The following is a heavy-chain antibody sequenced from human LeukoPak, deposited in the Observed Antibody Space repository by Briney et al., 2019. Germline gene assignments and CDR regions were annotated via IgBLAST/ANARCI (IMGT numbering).Heavy chain of an antibody. D-gene: IGHD5-18*01. CDR3: ARLKVDTLAARVNAFDI. CDR1: GGSMSSGTYY. CDR2: IRYLGST. Sequence: PSETLSLTCTVSGGSMSSGTYYWGWIRQPPGKGLEWIASIRYLGSTFYNPSLQSRVTISVDTPKNQFSLKLSSVTAADTAVYYCARLKVDTLAARVNAFDIWGQGTMVTVSS. J-gene: IGHJ3*02. V-gene: IGHV4-39*01.